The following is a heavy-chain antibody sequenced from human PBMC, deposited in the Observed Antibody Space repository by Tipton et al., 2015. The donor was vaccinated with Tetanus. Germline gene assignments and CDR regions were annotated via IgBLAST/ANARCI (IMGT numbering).Heavy chain of an antibody. CDR1: GFTFGDYA. D-gene: IGHD1-26*01. CDR3: SGGSYYWSRNDAFDI. J-gene: IGHJ3*02. V-gene: IGHV3-49*03. CDR2: IRSKAYGGTT. Sequence: SLRLSCTASGFTFGDYAMSWFRQAPGKGLEWVGFIRSKAYGGTTEYAASVKGRFTISRDDSKSIAYLQMNSLKTEDTAVYYCSGGSYYWSRNDAFDIWGQGTMVTVSS.